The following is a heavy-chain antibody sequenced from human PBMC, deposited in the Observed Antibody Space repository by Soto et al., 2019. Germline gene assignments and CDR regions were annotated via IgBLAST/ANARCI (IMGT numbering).Heavy chain of an antibody. J-gene: IGHJ4*02. Sequence: GGSLRLSCGASGFTFSNYAMSWVRQAPGKGLDWVSAISGSGGSTYYADSVKGRFTISRDDSKNTLYLQMNSLRAEDTAVYYCAKGPRSCSSTSCYTDYWGQGTMVTVSS. V-gene: IGHV3-23*01. D-gene: IGHD2-2*02. CDR2: ISGSGGST. CDR1: GFTFSNYA. CDR3: AKGPRSCSSTSCYTDY.